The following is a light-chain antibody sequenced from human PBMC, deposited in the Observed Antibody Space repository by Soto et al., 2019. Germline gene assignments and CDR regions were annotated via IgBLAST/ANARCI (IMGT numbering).Light chain of an antibody. CDR1: SSNIGSNT. J-gene: IGLJ2*01. CDR3: VALDDSLNGPV. CDR2: SNN. Sequence: QSLLTQPPSASGTPGQRVTISCSGSSSNIGSNTVNWYQQLPGTAPKLLIYSNNQRPSGVPDRFSGSKSGTSASLAISGLQSEDEADYYCVALDDSLNGPVFGGGTKLTVL. V-gene: IGLV1-44*01.